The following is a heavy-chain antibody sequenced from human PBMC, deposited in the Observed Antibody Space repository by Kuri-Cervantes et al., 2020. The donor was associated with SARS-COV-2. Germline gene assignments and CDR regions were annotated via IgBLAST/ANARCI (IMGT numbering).Heavy chain of an antibody. V-gene: IGHV4-59*12. CDR1: GGSISSYY. Sequence: WETLSLTCTVSGGSISSYYWSWIRQPPGKGLEWIGYIYYSGSTNYNPSLKSRVTISVDTSKNQFSLQLNSVTPEDTAVYYCARFKYPGWLANYYGMDVWGQGTTVTVSS. CDR2: IYYSGST. J-gene: IGHJ6*02. D-gene: IGHD6-19*01. CDR3: ARFKYPGWLANYYGMDV.